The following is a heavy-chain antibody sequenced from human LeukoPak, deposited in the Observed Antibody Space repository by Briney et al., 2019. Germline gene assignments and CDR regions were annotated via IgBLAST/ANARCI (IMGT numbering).Heavy chain of an antibody. CDR3: ARDHNYAFDN. Sequence: GGSLRLSCTASGFPFIEYSMNWVRQAPGQGLEWISYIGIDSGNTKYADSVRGRFTISADKAKNSLYLQMNSLRVEDTAVYYCARDHNYAFDNWGQGTLVSVAS. CDR2: IGIDSGNT. V-gene: IGHV3-48*01. D-gene: IGHD1-1*01. J-gene: IGHJ4*02. CDR1: GFPFIEYS.